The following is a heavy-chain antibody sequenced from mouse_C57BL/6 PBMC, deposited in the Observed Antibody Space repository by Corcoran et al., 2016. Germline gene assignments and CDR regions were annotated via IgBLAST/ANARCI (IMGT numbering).Heavy chain of an antibody. D-gene: IGHD1-1*01. J-gene: IGHJ3*01. CDR1: GYTFTDYY. V-gene: IGHV1-26*01. Sequence: EVQLQQSGPELVKPGASVKISCKASGYTFTDYYMNWVKQSHGKSLEWIGDINPNNGGTSYNQKFKGKATLTVDKSSSTAYMELRSLTSEDSAVYYCARSGVTTVVATPFAYWGQGTLVTVSA. CDR2: INPNNGGT. CDR3: ARSGVTTVVATPFAY.